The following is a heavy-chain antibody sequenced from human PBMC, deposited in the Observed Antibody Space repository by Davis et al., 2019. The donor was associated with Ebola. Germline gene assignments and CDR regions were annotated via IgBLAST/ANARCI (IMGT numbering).Heavy chain of an antibody. D-gene: IGHD6-6*01. CDR1: GYTFTGYY. CDR2: INPNSGGT. CDR3: ARERDSSSVYYYMDV. J-gene: IGHJ6*03. Sequence: ASVKVSCKASGYTFTGYYMHWVRQAPGQGLEWMGWINPNSGGTNYAQKFQGRVTMTRDTSISTAYMELSRLRSDDTAVYYCARERDSSSVYYYMDVWGKGTTVTVSS. V-gene: IGHV1-2*02.